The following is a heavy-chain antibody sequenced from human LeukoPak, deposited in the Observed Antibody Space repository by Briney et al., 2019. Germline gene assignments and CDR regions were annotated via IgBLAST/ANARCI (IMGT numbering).Heavy chain of an antibody. D-gene: IGHD3-10*01. V-gene: IGHV3-30*18. CDR3: AKDVSALTYNASWPGPGF. J-gene: IGHJ4*02. Sequence: GGSLRLSCAASGFTFSSYAMSWVRQAPGKGLEWVAVISYDGDPKFYADSVKGRFTISRDNSKNTLYLHLNSLRVEDTAIYYCAKDVSALTYNASWPGPGFWGQGTLVSVSS. CDR1: GFTFSSYA. CDR2: ISYDGDPK.